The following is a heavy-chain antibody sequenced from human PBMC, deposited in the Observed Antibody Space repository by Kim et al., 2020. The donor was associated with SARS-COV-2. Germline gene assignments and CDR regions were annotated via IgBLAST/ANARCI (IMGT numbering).Heavy chain of an antibody. J-gene: IGHJ5*02. CDR1: GFIFSSYA. D-gene: IGHD3-10*01. CDR3: TKRTNYGSGSYSWFDT. CDR2: ISGSGANT. Sequence: GGSLRLSCAASGFIFSSYAMNWVRQAPGKGLEWVSVISGSGANTFYADSVKGRFTISRDNSKNTLFLQMDSLRVEDTAVYYCTKRTNYGSGSYSWFDTWGQGTLVTVST. V-gene: IGHV3-23*01.